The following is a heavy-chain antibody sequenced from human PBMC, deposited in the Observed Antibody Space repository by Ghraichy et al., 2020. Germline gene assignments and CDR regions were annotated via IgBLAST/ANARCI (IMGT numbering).Heavy chain of an antibody. CDR1: GFTFSYYT. CDR2: LSSSSHYI. CDR3: AGEGGRGHSASDYHDY. Sequence: GGSLRLSCAASGFTFSYYTMNWVRQAPGKGLEWVSSLSSSSHYIYYADSVKGRFTISRDNAKNSLFLQMNSLEGEDPAVYYCAGEGGRGHSASDYHDYWGQGALVTVSS. V-gene: IGHV3-21*01. J-gene: IGHJ4*02. D-gene: IGHD5-12*01.